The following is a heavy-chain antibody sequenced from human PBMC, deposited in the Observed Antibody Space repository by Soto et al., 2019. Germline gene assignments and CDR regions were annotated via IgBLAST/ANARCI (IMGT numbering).Heavy chain of an antibody. CDR3: ARGLDIVVVVAATTPPDYYYGMDV. CDR2: IIPIFGTA. CDR1: GGTFSSYA. V-gene: IGHV1-69*06. J-gene: IGHJ6*02. Sequence: ASVKVSCKASGGTFSSYAISWVRQAPGQGLEWMGGIIPIFGTANYAQKFQGRVTIIADKSTSTAYMELSSLRSEDTAVYYCARGLDIVVVVAATTPPDYYYGMDVWGQGTTVTVS. D-gene: IGHD2-15*01.